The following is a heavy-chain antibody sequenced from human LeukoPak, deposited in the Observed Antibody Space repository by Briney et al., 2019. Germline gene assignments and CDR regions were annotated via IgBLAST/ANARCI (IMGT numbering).Heavy chain of an antibody. Sequence: SETLSLTCAVYGGSFSGYYWSWIRQPPGKGLEWIGEINHSGSTNYNPSLKSRVTISVDTSKNQFSLKLTSVTAADTAVYYCASSGWYRGYWGQGTLVTVSS. CDR1: GGSFSGYY. CDR2: INHSGST. J-gene: IGHJ4*02. V-gene: IGHV4-34*01. D-gene: IGHD6-19*01. CDR3: ASSGWYRGY.